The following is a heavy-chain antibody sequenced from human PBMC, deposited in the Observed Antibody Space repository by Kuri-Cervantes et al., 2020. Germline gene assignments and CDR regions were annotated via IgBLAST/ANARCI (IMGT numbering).Heavy chain of an antibody. CDR2: ISSSSSYI. D-gene: IGHD5-18*01. CDR1: GFTFSSYG. Sequence: GGSLRLSCAASGFTFSSYGMHWVRQAPGKGLEWASSISSSSSYIYYADSVKGRFTISRDNAKNSLYLQMNSLRAEDTAVYYCARGYSFWGTSLPGYWGQGTLVTVSS. V-gene: IGHV3-21*01. J-gene: IGHJ4*02. CDR3: ARGYSFWGTSLPGY.